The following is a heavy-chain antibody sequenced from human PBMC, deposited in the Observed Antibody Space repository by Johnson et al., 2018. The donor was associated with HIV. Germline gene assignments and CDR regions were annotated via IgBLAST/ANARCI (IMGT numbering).Heavy chain of an antibody. CDR2: IYSGGST. D-gene: IGHD6-13*01. V-gene: IGHV3-66*01. J-gene: IGHJ3*02. CDR1: GFTVSNNY. Sequence: VQLVESGGGLVKPGGSLRLSCATSGFTVSNNYMSWVRQAPGKGLEWVSLIYSGGSTYYADSVKGRFTISRDNSKNTLYLQMNSLRVEDTAVYYCAKDVRGRDSSSWLLDIWGQGTMVTVSS. CDR3: AKDVRGRDSSSWLLDI.